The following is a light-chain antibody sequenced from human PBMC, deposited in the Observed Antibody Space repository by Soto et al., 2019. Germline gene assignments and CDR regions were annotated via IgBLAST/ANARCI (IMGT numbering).Light chain of an antibody. CDR1: QSVSSRF. V-gene: IGKV3-20*01. CDR2: GAS. Sequence: EIVLTQSPGTLSLSPGERATLSCRASQSVSSRFLAWYQQKPGQAPRLLMYGASSRATGIPDRFSGTGSGTDFTLTISRLEPEDFAVYYCQQYNDSFPYTFGQATKVDIK. J-gene: IGKJ2*01. CDR3: QQYNDSFPYT.